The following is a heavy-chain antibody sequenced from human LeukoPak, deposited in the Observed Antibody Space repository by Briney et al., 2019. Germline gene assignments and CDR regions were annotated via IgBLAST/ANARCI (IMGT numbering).Heavy chain of an antibody. D-gene: IGHD3-3*01. V-gene: IGHV4-38-2*02. CDR1: GYSISSGYY. CDR2: IYHSGST. CDR3: ARGGRYDFWRGYIGVSFDY. Sequence: SETLSLTCTVSGYSISSGYYWGWIRQPPGKGLEWIGSIYHSGSTYYNPSLKSRVTISVDTSKNQFSLKLSSVTAADTAVYYCARGGRYDFWRGYIGVSFDYWGQGTLVTVSS. J-gene: IGHJ4*02.